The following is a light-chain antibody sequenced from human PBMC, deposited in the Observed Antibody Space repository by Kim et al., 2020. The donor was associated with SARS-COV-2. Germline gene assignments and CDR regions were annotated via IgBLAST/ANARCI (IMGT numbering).Light chain of an antibody. Sequence: LTQPPSVSKGLRQTATLTCTGNSNNVGYQGAAWLQQHQGHPPKLLSYMNNNRPSGISERLSASRSGNTASLTITGLQPEDEADYYCSAWDSSLSAVVFGGGTQLTVL. CDR1: SNNVGYQG. CDR3: SAWDSSLSAVV. V-gene: IGLV10-54*01. CDR2: MNN. J-gene: IGLJ2*01.